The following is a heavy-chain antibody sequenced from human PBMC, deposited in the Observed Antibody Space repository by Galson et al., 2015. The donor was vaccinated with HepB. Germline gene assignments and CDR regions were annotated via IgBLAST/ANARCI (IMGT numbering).Heavy chain of an antibody. CDR3: ARGVLDRGEDSPGYFCSWSDS. CDR1: GFRLDDYA. Sequence: SLRLSCAASGFRLDDYAMHWVRQAPGEGLEWVSGISWNRARRGYADSVKGRFTISADKSNNYLSLQINSLRAEDTALYYCARGVLDRGEDSPGYFCSWSDSGAQALRVTASS. J-gene: IGHJ5*01. CDR2: ISWNRARR. V-gene: IGHV3-9*01. D-gene: IGHD3-9*01.